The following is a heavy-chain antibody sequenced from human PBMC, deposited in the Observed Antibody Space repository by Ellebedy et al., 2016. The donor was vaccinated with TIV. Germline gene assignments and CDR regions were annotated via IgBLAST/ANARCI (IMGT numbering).Heavy chain of an antibody. CDR2: IYHSGST. CDR3: AYNYGSGSYFVS. CDR1: GGSIRSSNW. J-gene: IGHJ5*01. D-gene: IGHD3-10*01. Sequence: SETLSLXXAVSGGSIRSSNWWRWVRQPPGKGLEWIGEIYHSGSTNYNPTLKSRVTISADESENQFSLNLRSVTAADTAVYYCAYNYGSGSYFVSWGQGTLVTVSS. V-gene: IGHV4-4*02.